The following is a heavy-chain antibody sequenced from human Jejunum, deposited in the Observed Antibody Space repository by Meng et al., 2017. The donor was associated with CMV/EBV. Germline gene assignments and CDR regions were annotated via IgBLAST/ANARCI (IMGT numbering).Heavy chain of an antibody. Sequence: LSLTCTVSGASISRYYWSWIRQPPGKGLEWIGYIYYSGSTNYNPSLKSRATISADMSKNQFSLKLRSVTAADTAVYYCAKVDGPWGQGTLVTVSS. CDR3: AKVDGP. J-gene: IGHJ5*02. CDR1: GASISRYY. CDR2: IYYSGST. D-gene: IGHD2-2*03. V-gene: IGHV4-59*01.